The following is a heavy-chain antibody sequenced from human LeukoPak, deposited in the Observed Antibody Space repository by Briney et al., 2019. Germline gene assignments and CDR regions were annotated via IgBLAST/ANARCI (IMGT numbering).Heavy chain of an antibody. Sequence: GSLRLSCAVSGFTFSGFWMSWSRQAPGKGLEWVASINSDGSEGYYADVVKGRFTISRDNAKNSLYLQVNSLRAEDTAVYYCARSSYSSSSSVWGQGTMVTVSS. D-gene: IGHD6-6*01. CDR3: ARSSYSSSSSV. V-gene: IGHV3-7*03. J-gene: IGHJ3*01. CDR1: GFTFSGFW. CDR2: INSDGSEG.